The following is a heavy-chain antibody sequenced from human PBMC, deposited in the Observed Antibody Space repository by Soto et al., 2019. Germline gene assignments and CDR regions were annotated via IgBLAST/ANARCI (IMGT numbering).Heavy chain of an antibody. J-gene: IGHJ4*02. CDR2: IIPIFGTA. Sequence: GASVKVSCKAAGGTFTRYDIRWVRQAPGQGLEWMGAIIPIFGTANYAQKFQGRLTITADASTSTAYMELSRLRSEETAIYYCAINEGRYFSNFDYWGQGTLVTVSS. V-gene: IGHV1-69*13. CDR3: AINEGRYFSNFDY. D-gene: IGHD3-9*01. CDR1: GGTFTRYD.